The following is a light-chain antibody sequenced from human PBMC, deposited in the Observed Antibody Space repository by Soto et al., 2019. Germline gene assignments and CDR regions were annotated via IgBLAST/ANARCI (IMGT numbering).Light chain of an antibody. V-gene: IGLV2-8*01. CDR1: SSDVGGYNY. Sequence: QSVLTQPPSASGSPGQSVTISCAGTSSDVGGYNYVSWYQQHPGKAPRLVIFEVTKRPSGVPDRFSGSKSANTASLTVSGLQAEDEADYYCCSYAGSGTDNYVFGSGTKLTVL. CDR2: EVT. CDR3: CSYAGSGTDNYV. J-gene: IGLJ1*01.